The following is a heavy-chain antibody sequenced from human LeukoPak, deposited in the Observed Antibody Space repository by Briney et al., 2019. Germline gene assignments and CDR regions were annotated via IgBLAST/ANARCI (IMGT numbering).Heavy chain of an antibody. Sequence: SETLSLTCAVSGYSISSGYYWGWIRQPPGKGLEWIASMYHSGSTYYNPSLESRVTISVDTSKDHFSLKLSSVTAADTAVYYCARVETRGAFDIWGQGTMVTVSS. CDR2: MYHSGST. V-gene: IGHV4-38-2*01. CDR3: ARVETRGAFDI. J-gene: IGHJ3*02. CDR1: GYSISSGYY. D-gene: IGHD5-18*01.